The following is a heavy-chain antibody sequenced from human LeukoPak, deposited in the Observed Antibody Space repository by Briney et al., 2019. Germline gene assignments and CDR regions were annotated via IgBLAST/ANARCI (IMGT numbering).Heavy chain of an antibody. D-gene: IGHD2-2*01. Sequence: SETLSLTCTVSGYSITSGYDWGWIRQPPGKGLEWIASIYYRRTTYYNPSLKSRVTVSINTSTNQFSLRLSSMTAADTAVYYCARDGRYCPSANCPSKGVDWGQGTLVSVSS. J-gene: IGHJ4*02. V-gene: IGHV4-38-2*02. CDR1: GYSITSGYD. CDR2: IYYRRTT. CDR3: ARDGRYCPSANCPSKGVD.